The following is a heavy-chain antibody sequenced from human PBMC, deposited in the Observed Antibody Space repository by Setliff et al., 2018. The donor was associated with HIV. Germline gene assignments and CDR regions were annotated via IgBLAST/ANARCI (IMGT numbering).Heavy chain of an antibody. V-gene: IGHV7-4-1*02. CDR3: ARDLPLPGIAVAASMGRDYYYSMDV. CDR2: INTNTGNP. Sequence: ASVKVSCKASGYTFTSYAMNWVRQAPGQGLEWMGWINTNTGNPTYAQGFTGRFVFSLDTSVRTAYLQISSLKAEDTAVYYCARDLPLPGIAVAASMGRDYYYSMDVWGQGTTVTVSS. D-gene: IGHD6-19*01. J-gene: IGHJ6*02. CDR1: GYTFTSYA.